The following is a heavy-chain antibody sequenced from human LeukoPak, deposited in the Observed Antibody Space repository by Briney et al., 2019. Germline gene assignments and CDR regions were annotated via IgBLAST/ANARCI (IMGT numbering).Heavy chain of an antibody. J-gene: IGHJ4*02. CDR3: ANSPYGDWSFDF. D-gene: IGHD4-17*01. CDR1: GFTFSSYW. CDR2: IRYHGRDK. V-gene: IGHV3-30*02. Sequence: PGGSLRLSCAASGFTFSSYWMHWLRQAPGKGLEWVAFIRYHGRDKYYGDSVKGRFTTSRDNSRNTLYLQMDSLRGEDTAVYYCANSPYGDWSFDFWGQGTLVTVSS.